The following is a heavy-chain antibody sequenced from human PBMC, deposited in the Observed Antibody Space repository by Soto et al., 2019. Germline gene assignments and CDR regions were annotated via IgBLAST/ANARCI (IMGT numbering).Heavy chain of an antibody. CDR2: ISAYNGNT. Sequence: QVQLVQSGAEVIKPGASVKVSCKASGYTFTNYGISWVRQAPGQGLEWMGWISAYNGNTKSAQNLQGRVTMTAGTASSTAYMALRSLCSDDTSVYYCGRTLPPIDDWGQGTLVTVS. V-gene: IGHV1-18*01. CDR3: GRTLPPIDD. CDR1: GYTFTNYG. D-gene: IGHD1-26*01. J-gene: IGHJ4*02.